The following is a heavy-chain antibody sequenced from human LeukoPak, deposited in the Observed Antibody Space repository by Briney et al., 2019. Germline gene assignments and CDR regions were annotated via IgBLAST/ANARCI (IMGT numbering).Heavy chain of an antibody. CDR3: ARDPDYDSSGYYYYYGMDV. CDR2: IKQDGSEK. CDR1: GGSISSSTYC. D-gene: IGHD3-22*01. J-gene: IGHJ6*02. V-gene: IGHV3-7*01. Sequence: ETLSLTCTVSGGSISSSTYCWSWVRQAPGKGLEWVANIKQDGSEKYYVDSVKGRFTISRDNAKNSLYLQMNSLRAEDTAVYYCARDPDYDSSGYYYYYGMDVWGQGTTVTVSS.